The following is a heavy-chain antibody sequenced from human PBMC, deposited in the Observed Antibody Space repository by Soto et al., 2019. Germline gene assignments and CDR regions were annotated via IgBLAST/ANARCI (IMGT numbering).Heavy chain of an antibody. J-gene: IGHJ6*02. Sequence: VGSLRLSCAASGFTFSTYGVQWVRQAPGKGLEWVAVTSYDGYLKYYVDAVKGRFTVARDNSKNTLFLEMNSLRVEDTAVYFCAKDFKVSGSHYGTLNYYYGMDVWGQGTTVTVSS. CDR2: TSYDGYLK. CDR3: AKDFKVSGSHYGTLNYYYGMDV. D-gene: IGHD3-10*01. V-gene: IGHV3-30*18. CDR1: GFTFSTYG.